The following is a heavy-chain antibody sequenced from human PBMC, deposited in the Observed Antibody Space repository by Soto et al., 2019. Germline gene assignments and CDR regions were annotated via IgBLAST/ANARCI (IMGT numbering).Heavy chain of an antibody. J-gene: IGHJ6*02. CDR2: ITSSGSYV. CDR3: VKDEGIEAMDV. V-gene: IGHV3-21*01. D-gene: IGHD3-3*02. Sequence: GSLRLSCVTSGFTFSRNTMNWVRQAPGKGLEWVASITSSGSYVYYADSVKGRFSASRDNAKNSLSLQMDSLRPDDTAIYFCVKDEGIEAMDVWGQGTTVT. CDR1: GFTFSRNT.